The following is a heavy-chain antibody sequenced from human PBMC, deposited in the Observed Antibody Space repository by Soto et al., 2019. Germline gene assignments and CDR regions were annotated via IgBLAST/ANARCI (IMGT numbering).Heavy chain of an antibody. CDR3: AKVSRSTAMVPFDY. J-gene: IGHJ4*02. D-gene: IGHD5-18*01. CDR2: IWFDGSNK. V-gene: IGHV3-33*06. Sequence: GGSLRLSCAASGFTFNSYGMHWVRQAPGKGLEWVAVIWFDGSNKYYADSVKGRFTISRDNFKNTLYLQMNSLRAEDTAVYYCAKVSRSTAMVPFDYWGQGTLVTVSS. CDR1: GFTFNSYG.